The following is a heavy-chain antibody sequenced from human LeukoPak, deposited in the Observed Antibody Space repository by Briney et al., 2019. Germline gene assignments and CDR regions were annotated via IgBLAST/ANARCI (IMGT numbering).Heavy chain of an antibody. J-gene: IGHJ4*02. CDR2: IYHSGST. V-gene: IGHV4-30-2*01. Sequence: PSETLSLTCAVSGGSISSGGYSWSWIRQPPGKGLEWIGYIYHSGSTYYNPSLKSRVTISVDRSKNQFSLKLTSVTAADTAVYYCARRGFGELLDDYWGQGTLVTVSS. CDR1: GGSISSGGYS. CDR3: ARRGFGELLDDY. D-gene: IGHD3-10*01.